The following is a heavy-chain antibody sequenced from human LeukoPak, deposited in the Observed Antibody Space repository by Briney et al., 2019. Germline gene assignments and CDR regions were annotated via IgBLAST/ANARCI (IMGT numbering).Heavy chain of an antibody. Sequence: ASVKVSCKASGYTFTSYDISWVRQATGQGLEWMGWMNPNSGNTGYAQKFQGRVTITRNTSISTAYMELSSLRSEDTAVYYCARSHSGSYLQNWFDPWGQGTLVTVSS. CDR3: ARSHSGSYLQNWFDP. V-gene: IGHV1-8*03. CDR2: MNPNSGNT. CDR1: GYTFTSYD. D-gene: IGHD1-26*01. J-gene: IGHJ5*02.